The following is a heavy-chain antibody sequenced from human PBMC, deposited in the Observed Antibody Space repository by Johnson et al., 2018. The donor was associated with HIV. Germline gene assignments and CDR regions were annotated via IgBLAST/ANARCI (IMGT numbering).Heavy chain of an antibody. Sequence: MLLVESGGGLVQPGGSLRLSCAASGFTFSSYAMHWVRQAPGKGLEYVSAISSNGGSTYYANSVKGRFTISRDNSKNTLYLQMGSLRAEDTAVYSCTTGPIAARRGAFDIWGQGTMVTVSS. CDR2: ISSNGGST. CDR1: GFTFSSYA. J-gene: IGHJ3*02. CDR3: TTGPIAARRGAFDI. V-gene: IGHV3-64*01. D-gene: IGHD6-13*01.